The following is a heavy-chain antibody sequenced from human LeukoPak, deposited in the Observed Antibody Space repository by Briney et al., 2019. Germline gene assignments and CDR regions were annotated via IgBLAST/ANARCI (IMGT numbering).Heavy chain of an antibody. J-gene: IGHJ3*02. V-gene: IGHV4-59*01. CDR1: GGSISSYY. CDR3: ATLTGGDDAFDI. Sequence: SETLPLTCTASGGSISSYYWSWIRQPPAKGLEWFGYIFYTGSTNYNPSLKSRVTISVLTSKNRFSLKLSSVTAADTAVYYCATLTGGDDAFDIWGQGTMVTVSS. D-gene: IGHD4-23*01. CDR2: IFYTGST.